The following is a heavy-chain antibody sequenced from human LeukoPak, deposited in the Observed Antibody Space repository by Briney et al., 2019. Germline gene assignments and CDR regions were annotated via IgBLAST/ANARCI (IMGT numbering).Heavy chain of an antibody. CDR1: GFTFSSYA. V-gene: IGHV3-23*01. D-gene: IGHD2-2*02. CDR3: AKTEGYQLRYPIDY. CDR2: ISGSGGST. J-gene: IGHJ4*02. Sequence: SGGSLRLSCAASGFTFSSYAMSWVRQAPGKGLEWVSAISGSGGSTYYADSVKGRFTISRDNSKNTLFLQMNSLRAEDTAVYYCAKTEGYQLRYPIDYWGQGTLVTVSS.